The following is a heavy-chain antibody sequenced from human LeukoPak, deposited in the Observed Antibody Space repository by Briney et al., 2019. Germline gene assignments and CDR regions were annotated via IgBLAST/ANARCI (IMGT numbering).Heavy chain of an antibody. CDR3: AKGIYSSSSQGAFDI. J-gene: IGHJ3*02. V-gene: IGHV3-23*01. D-gene: IGHD6-13*01. CDR1: GFTFVQYA. CDR2: VSSSGANT. Sequence: GGSLRLSCAASGFTFVQYAFFWVRQAPGKGLEWVSVVSSSGANTNYADSVKGRFTISRDNSKNTLYLQMSSLRDEDTAVYYCAKGIYSSSSQGAFDIWGQGTMVTVSS.